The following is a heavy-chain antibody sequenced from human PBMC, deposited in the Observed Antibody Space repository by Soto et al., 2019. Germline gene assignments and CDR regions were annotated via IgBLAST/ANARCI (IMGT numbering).Heavy chain of an antibody. CDR1: GYSFTSYW. D-gene: IGHD2-15*01. V-gene: IGHV5-51*01. CDR3: AGGRGYCSGGSCYPDY. J-gene: IGHJ4*02. CDR2: IYPDDTDT. Sequence: RGASLKISCTGSGYSFTSYWIGWVRQMPGKGLERMGIIYPDDTDTSYSPSFQGQVTISADKSIRTDYLQWRRLKAADAAMYYGAGGRGYCSGGSCYPDYWGQGTLVTVSS.